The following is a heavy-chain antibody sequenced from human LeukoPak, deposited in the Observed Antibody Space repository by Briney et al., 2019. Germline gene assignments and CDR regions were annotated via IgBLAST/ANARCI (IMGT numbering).Heavy chain of an antibody. V-gene: IGHV1-69*13. CDR2: IIPIFGTA. CDR3: ARDPGTVTGFDY. Sequence: ASVKVSCEASGGTFSSYAISWVRQAPGQGLEWMGGIIPIFGTANYAQKFQGRVTITADESTSTAYMELSSLRSEDTAVYYCARDPGTVTGFDYWGQGTLVTVSS. J-gene: IGHJ4*02. CDR1: GGTFSSYA. D-gene: IGHD4-17*01.